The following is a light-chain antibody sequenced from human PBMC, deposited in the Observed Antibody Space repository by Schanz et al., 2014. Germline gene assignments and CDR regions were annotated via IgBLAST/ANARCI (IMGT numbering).Light chain of an antibody. CDR1: QSISSN. CDR2: GAS. CDR3: QQCISWPWT. J-gene: IGKJ1*01. V-gene: IGKV3-15*01. Sequence: EIVMTQSPATLSVSPGDRATLSCRASQSISSNLAWYQQRPGQAPRLLIYGASSRATGIPAKFSGSGSGTDFTLTISSLQSEDFAVYYCQQCISWPWTFGQGTKVETK.